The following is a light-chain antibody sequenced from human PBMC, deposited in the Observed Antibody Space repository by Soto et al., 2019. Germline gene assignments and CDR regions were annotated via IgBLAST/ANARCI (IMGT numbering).Light chain of an antibody. Sequence: QSLLPQPASVSWAPGQSITISCTGTNTDVNYVSWHQQHPGKAPKLMIYEVSKRSSGVSNRFSGSKSGNTASLTISGLQAEEEADYYCSSSTSSSNFVFGTGTKVTVL. V-gene: IGLV2-14*01. CDR2: EVS. J-gene: IGLJ1*01. CDR3: SSSTSSSNFV. CDR1: NTDVNY.